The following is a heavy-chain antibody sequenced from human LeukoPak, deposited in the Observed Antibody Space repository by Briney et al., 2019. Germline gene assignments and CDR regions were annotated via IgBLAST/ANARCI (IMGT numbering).Heavy chain of an antibody. J-gene: IGHJ4*02. CDR3: AREYCSGGSCYPWSY. D-gene: IGHD2-15*01. V-gene: IGHV1-3*01. CDR1: GGTFSSYA. Sequence: ASVKVSCKASGGTFSSYAISWVRQAPGQRLEWMGWINAGTGYTKYSQKFQGRVTFTRDTSASTAYMELSSLRSEDTAVYYCAREYCSGGSCYPWSYWGQGTLVTVSS. CDR2: INAGTGYT.